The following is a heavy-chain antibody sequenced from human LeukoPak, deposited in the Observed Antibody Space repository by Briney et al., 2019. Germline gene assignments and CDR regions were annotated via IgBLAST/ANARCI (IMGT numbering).Heavy chain of an antibody. V-gene: IGHV1-69*04. J-gene: IGHJ6*02. CDR2: IIPILGIA. Sequence: ASVKVSCKASGGTFSSYAISWVRQAPGQGLEWMGRIIPILGIANYAQKFQGRVTITADKSTSTAYMELSSLRSEDTAVYYCASELLWFGEFNGIMGVWGQGTTVTVSS. D-gene: IGHD3-10*01. CDR1: GGTFSSYA. CDR3: ASELLWFGEFNGIMGV.